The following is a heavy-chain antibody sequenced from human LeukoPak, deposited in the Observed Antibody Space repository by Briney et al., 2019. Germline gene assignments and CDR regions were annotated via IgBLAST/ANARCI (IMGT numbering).Heavy chain of an antibody. Sequence: GSLRLSCAASGFTFSSALHWVRQASGKGLEWVGRIRSTANGYATAYAASVKGRFTIPRDDSKNTAYLQMDSLKTEDTAVYYCTGNYYGSGSYADFDYWGQGTLVTVSS. V-gene: IGHV3-73*01. D-gene: IGHD3-10*01. J-gene: IGHJ4*02. CDR3: TGNYYGSGSYADFDY. CDR1: GFTFSSA. CDR2: IRSTANGYAT.